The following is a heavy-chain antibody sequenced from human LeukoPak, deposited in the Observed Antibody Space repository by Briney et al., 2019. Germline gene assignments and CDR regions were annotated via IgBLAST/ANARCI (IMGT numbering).Heavy chain of an antibody. V-gene: IGHV4-61*02. D-gene: IGHD5-18*01. CDR3: ARQLKYSYGYAPGNWFDP. Sequence: SETLSLTCTVSGGSISSGTYYWNWIRQPAGKGLEWIGRIYTSGRTNYNPSLKSRVTISIDTSKNQFSLKLSSVTAADTAVYYCARQLKYSYGYAPGNWFDPWGQGTLVTVSS. CDR1: GGSISSGTYY. J-gene: IGHJ5*02. CDR2: IYTSGRT.